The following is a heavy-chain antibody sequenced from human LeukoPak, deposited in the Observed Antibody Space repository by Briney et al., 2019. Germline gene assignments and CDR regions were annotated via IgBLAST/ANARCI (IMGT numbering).Heavy chain of an antibody. D-gene: IGHD2-2*01. CDR1: GYTFTSYD. Sequence: ASVKVSCKASGYTFTSYDINWVRQATGQGLEWMGWMNPNSGNTGYAQKFQGRVTITRNTSIGTAYMELSSLRSEDTAVYYCARSGISWRDCSSTSCLLLRLELSPDYYYYYMDVWGKGTTVTVSS. CDR3: ARSGISWRDCSSTSCLLLRLELSPDYYYYYMDV. V-gene: IGHV1-8*03. CDR2: MNPNSGNT. J-gene: IGHJ6*03.